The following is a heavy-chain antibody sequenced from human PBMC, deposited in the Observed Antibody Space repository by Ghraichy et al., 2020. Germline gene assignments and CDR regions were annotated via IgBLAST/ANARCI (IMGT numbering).Heavy chain of an antibody. J-gene: IGHJ3*02. Sequence: TLSLTCTVSGGSISSYYWSWIRQPPGKGLEWIGYIYYSGSTNYNPSLKSRVTISVDTSKNQFSLKLSSVTAADTAVYYCARDGSGPHCSGGSCDAFDIWGQGTMVTVSS. CDR3: ARDGSGPHCSGGSCDAFDI. CDR1: GGSISSYY. CDR2: IYYSGST. V-gene: IGHV4-59*01. D-gene: IGHD2-15*01.